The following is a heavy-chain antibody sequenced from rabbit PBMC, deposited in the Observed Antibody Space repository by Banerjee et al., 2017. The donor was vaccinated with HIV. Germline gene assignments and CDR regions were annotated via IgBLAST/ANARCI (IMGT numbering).Heavy chain of an antibody. CDR1: GFSFSSGYW. D-gene: IGHD6-1*01. V-gene: IGHV1S45*01. CDR3: ARSTHGANGYGNAMTYFAL. J-gene: IGHJ4*01. CDR2: IYAGSSDST. Sequence: QEQLEESGGDLVKPGASLTLTCTASGFSFSSGYWICWVRQAPGKGLEWIACIYAGSSDSTYYASWAKGRFTISKASSTTVTLQMTSLTAADTATYFCARSTHGANGYGNAMTYFALWGQGTLVTVS.